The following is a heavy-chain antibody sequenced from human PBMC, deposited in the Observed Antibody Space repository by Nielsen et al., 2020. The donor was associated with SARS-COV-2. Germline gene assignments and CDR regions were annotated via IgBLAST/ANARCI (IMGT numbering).Heavy chain of an antibody. D-gene: IGHD2-15*01. J-gene: IGHJ4*02. V-gene: IGHV3-7*05. Sequence: GESLKISCAASGFTFSSYWMSWVRQAPGKGLEWVANIKQDGSEKYYVDSVKGRFTISRDNAKNSLYLQMNSLRAEDTAVYYCARDLSWSGYCSGGSCSGYWGQGTLVTVSS. CDR2: IKQDGSEK. CDR3: ARDLSWSGYCSGGSCSGY. CDR1: GFTFSSYW.